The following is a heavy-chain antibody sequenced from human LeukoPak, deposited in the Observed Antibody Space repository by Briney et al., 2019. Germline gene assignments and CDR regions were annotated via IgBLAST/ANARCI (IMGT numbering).Heavy chain of an antibody. V-gene: IGHV1-8*01. CDR1: GYTFTSYD. CDR2: MNPNSGNT. D-gene: IGHD2-21*02. Sequence: GASVKVSCKASGYTFTSYDINWVRQATGQGLEWMGWMNPNSGNTGYAQKFQGRVTMTRNTSISKAYMELSSLRSEDTAVYYCAREGQVVVTAIPHYYYYGMDVWGQGTTVTVSS. CDR3: AREGQVVVTAIPHYYYYGMDV. J-gene: IGHJ6*02.